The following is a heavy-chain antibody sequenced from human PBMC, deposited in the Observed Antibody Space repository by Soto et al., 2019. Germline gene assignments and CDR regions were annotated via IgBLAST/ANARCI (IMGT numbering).Heavy chain of an antibody. J-gene: IGHJ4*02. V-gene: IGHV3-48*01. CDR2: ISSSSSTI. D-gene: IGHD3-3*01. CDR3: AKDPLGSGYFDY. Sequence: GGSLRLSCAASGFTFGGYAVSWVRQAPGKGLEWVSYISSSSSTIYYADSVKGRFTISRDNAKNSLYLQMNSLRAEDTAVYYCAKDPLGSGYFDYWGQGTLVTVS. CDR1: GFTFGGYA.